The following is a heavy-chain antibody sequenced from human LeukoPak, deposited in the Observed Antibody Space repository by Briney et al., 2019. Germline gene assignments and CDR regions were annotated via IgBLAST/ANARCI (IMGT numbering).Heavy chain of an antibody. Sequence: GGSLRLSCAASGFTLSDYYMNWIRQAPGGGLEWISYISVSGTTIYYADSVKGRFTISRDNAKNSLYLQMNSLRVEDTAVYYCATGGYFDWVDYWGQGTLVTVSS. CDR2: ISVSGTTI. CDR3: ATGGYFDWVDY. V-gene: IGHV3-11*01. J-gene: IGHJ4*02. D-gene: IGHD3-9*01. CDR1: GFTLSDYY.